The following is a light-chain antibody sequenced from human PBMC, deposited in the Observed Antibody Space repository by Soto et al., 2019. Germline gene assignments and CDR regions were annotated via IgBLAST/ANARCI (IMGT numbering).Light chain of an antibody. CDR1: QSVSSN. CDR3: QQRSNWPLT. Sequence: EIVLTQSPATLSLSPGERATFSCRASQSVSSNLAWYQQTPGQAPRLLIYDTSNRAPGIPARFSGSGSGTDFTLTISSLEPEDFAVYYCQQRSNWPLTFGGGTTVEI. J-gene: IGKJ4*01. CDR2: DTS. V-gene: IGKV3-11*01.